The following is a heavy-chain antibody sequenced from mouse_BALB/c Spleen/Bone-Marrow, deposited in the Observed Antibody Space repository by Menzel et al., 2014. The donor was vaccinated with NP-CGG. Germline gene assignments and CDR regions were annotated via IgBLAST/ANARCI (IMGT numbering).Heavy chain of an antibody. D-gene: IGHD2-4*01. V-gene: IGHV14-3*02. J-gene: IGHJ2*01. CDR2: IDPANGNT. CDR3: ARFPYDYGGGDY. Sequence: EVQLQQSGAELEKPGASVKLSCTASGFNIKDTYMHWVKQRPEQGLEWIGRIDPANGNTKYDPKFQGKATITADTSSNTAYLQLSSLTSEDTAVYYCARFPYDYGGGDYWGQGTTLTVSS. CDR1: GFNIKDTY.